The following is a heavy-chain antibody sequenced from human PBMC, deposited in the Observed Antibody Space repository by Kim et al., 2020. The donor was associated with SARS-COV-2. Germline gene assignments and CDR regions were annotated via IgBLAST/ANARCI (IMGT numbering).Heavy chain of an antibody. CDR3: ARGPNLDV. D-gene: IGHD7-27*01. J-gene: IGHJ4*02. CDR2: TSGDT. V-gene: IGHV3-53*04. Sequence: TSGDTYYTDSVKGRFTASRHNSDNTLHLQMNSLRPEDTAVYYCARGPNLDVWGQGTLVTVSS.